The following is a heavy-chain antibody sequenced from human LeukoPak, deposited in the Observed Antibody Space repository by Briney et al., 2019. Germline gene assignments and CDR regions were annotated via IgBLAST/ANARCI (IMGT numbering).Heavy chain of an antibody. CDR1: GFTVSSNY. V-gene: IGHV3-53*01. Sequence: GGSLRLSCAASGFTVSSNYMSWVRQAPRKGLEWVSVIYSGGSTYYADSVKGRFTISRDNSKYTLYLQMNSLRAEDTAVYYCARDLVVPAATAALYYYYGMDVWGKGTTVTVSS. J-gene: IGHJ6*04. CDR2: IYSGGST. D-gene: IGHD2-2*01. CDR3: ARDLVVPAATAALYYYYGMDV.